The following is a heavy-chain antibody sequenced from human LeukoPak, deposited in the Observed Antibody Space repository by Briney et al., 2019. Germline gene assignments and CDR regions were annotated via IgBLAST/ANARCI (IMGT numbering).Heavy chain of an antibody. J-gene: IGHJ6*03. CDR1: GGSFSGYY. Sequence: SETLSLTCAVYGGSFSGYYWSWIRQPPGKGLEWIGEINHSGGTNYNPSLVSRVTISVDTYKNKFPLKLSSVIAADTAVYYCAGRRRYFSSTSCYASYYYYYMDVWGKGTTVTISS. V-gene: IGHV4-34*01. CDR3: AGRRRYFSSTSCYASYYYYYMDV. D-gene: IGHD2-2*01. CDR2: INHSGGT.